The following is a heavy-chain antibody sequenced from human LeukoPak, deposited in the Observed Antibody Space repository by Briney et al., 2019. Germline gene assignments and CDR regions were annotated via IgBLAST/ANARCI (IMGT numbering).Heavy chain of an antibody. CDR2: TIGSGYNT. V-gene: IGHV3-23*01. CDR3: AKVTSGSYFVLVSGGVGHDAFDI. D-gene: IGHD1-26*01. Sequence: AGGSLRLSCAASGFTFSNYAMSWVRQAPGKGLEWVSATIGSGYNTYYADSVKGRFAISRDSSKNTLYLQMNSLRAEDTAVYYCAKVTSGSYFVLVSGGVGHDAFDIWGQGTMVTVSS. J-gene: IGHJ3*02. CDR1: GFTFSNYA.